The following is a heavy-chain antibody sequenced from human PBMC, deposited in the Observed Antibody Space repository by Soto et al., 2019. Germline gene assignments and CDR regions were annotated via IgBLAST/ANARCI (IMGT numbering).Heavy chain of an antibody. CDR2: IYYSGST. Sequence: SETLSLTCTVSGGSISSYYWSWIRQPPGKGLEWIGYIYYSGSTNYNPSLKSRVTISVDTSKNQFSLKLSSVTAADTAVYYCARDTGYYDSSGYCDDAFDIWGQGTMVTVSS. J-gene: IGHJ3*02. D-gene: IGHD3-22*01. CDR1: GGSISSYY. CDR3: ARDTGYYDSSGYCDDAFDI. V-gene: IGHV4-59*01.